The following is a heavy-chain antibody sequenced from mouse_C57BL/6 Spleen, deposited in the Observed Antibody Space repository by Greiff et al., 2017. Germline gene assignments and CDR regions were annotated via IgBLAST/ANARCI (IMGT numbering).Heavy chain of an antibody. CDR1: GFNIKDDY. J-gene: IGHJ4*01. Sequence: EVKLMESGAELVRPGASVKLSCTASGFNIKDDYMHWVKQRPEQGLEWIGWIDPENGDTEYASKFQGKATITADTSSNTAYLQLSSLTSEDTAVDYCTTAVVATGYYAMDYWGQGTSVTVSS. CDR3: TTAVVATGYYAMDY. D-gene: IGHD1-1*01. CDR2: IDPENGDT. V-gene: IGHV14-4*01.